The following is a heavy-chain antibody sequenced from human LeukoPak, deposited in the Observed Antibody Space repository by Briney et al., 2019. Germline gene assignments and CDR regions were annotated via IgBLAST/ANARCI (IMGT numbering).Heavy chain of an antibody. CDR1: GGSISSYY. V-gene: IGHV4-4*09. D-gene: IGHD6-19*01. CDR3: ARRFAVAGGHDAFDI. Sequence: PSETLSLTCTVSGGSISSYYWSWIQQPPGKGLEWIGYIYTSGSTNYNPSLKSRVTISVDTSKNQFSLKLSSVTAADTAVYYCARRFAVAGGHDAFDIWGQGTMVTVSS. CDR2: IYTSGST. J-gene: IGHJ3*02.